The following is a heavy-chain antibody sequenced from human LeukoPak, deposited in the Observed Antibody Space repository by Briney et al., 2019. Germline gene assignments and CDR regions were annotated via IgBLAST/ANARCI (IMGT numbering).Heavy chain of an antibody. D-gene: IGHD5-18*01. Sequence: GGSLRLSCAASGFTFSSYSMNWVRQAPGKGLEWVSSISSSSSYIYYADSVKGRFTISRDNAKNSLYLQMNSLRAEDTAVYFCASIRHLGDNYGSDDYWGQGTLVTVSS. CDR1: GFTFSSYS. V-gene: IGHV3-21*01. CDR2: ISSSSSYI. J-gene: IGHJ4*02. CDR3: ASIRHLGDNYGSDDY.